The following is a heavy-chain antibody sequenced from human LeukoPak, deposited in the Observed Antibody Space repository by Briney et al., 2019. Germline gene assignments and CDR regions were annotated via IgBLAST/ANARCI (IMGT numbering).Heavy chain of an antibody. CDR1: GYTFTSYY. CDR3: ARCQGYSSGAPPGRFDP. Sequence: ASVKVSCKASGYTFTSYYMHWVRQAPGQGLEWMGIINPSGGSTSYAQKFQGRVTMTRDTFTSTVYMELSSLRSEDTAVYYCARCQGYSSGAPPGRFDPWGQGTLVTVSS. J-gene: IGHJ5*02. D-gene: IGHD6-19*01. V-gene: IGHV1-46*01. CDR2: INPSGGST.